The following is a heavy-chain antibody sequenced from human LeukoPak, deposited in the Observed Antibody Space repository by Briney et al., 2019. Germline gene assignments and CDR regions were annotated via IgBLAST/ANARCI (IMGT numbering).Heavy chain of an antibody. CDR3: AIHGSGSYYSTVGY. V-gene: IGHV1-18*01. Sequence: GASVKVSCKASGYTFTSYGISWVRQAPGQGLGWMGWISAYNGNTNYAQKLQGRVTMTTDTSTSTAYMELRSLRSDDAAVYYCAIHGSGSYYSTVGYWGQGTLVTVSS. J-gene: IGHJ4*02. CDR1: GYTFTSYG. D-gene: IGHD3-10*01. CDR2: ISAYNGNT.